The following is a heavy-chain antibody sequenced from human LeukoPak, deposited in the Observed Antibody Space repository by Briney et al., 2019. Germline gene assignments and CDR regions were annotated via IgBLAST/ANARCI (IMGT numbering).Heavy chain of an antibody. CDR1: EFTFSSYS. CDR2: ITNSGNSK. J-gene: IGHJ4*02. V-gene: IGHV3-48*01. CDR3: AKDKGSGWYWFDY. Sequence: GGSLRLSCAASEFTFSSYSMNWVRQAPGKGLEWVSYITNSGNSKSYADSVKGRFTISRDNSKNTLYLQMNSLRAEDTAVYYCAKDKGSGWYWFDYWGQGTLVTVSS. D-gene: IGHD6-19*01.